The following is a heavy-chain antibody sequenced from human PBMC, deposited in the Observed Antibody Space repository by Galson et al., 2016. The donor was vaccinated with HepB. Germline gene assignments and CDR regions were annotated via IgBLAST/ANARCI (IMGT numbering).Heavy chain of an antibody. CDR2: ITSRSTAI. D-gene: IGHD6-13*01. J-gene: IGHJ6*02. CDR3: AREGTGSSSFNYYYYGMDV. CDR1: GFTLSSYS. Sequence: SLRLSCAASGFTLSSYSMNWVRQTPGKGLEWVSYITSRSTAIYYADSVKGRFTISRDNARNSLYLQMNSLRAEDTAVYYCAREGTGSSSFNYYYYGMDVWGQGTTVTVSS. V-gene: IGHV3-48*04.